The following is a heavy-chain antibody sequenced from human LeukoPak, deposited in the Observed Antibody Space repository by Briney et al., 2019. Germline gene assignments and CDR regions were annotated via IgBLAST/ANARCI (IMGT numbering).Heavy chain of an antibody. V-gene: IGHV4-39*07. CDR1: GGSISSSYYY. D-gene: IGHD3-10*01. CDR3: ARAGGITMVRGVIGYYYYGMDV. CDR2: IYYSGST. Sequence: SETLSLTCTVSGGSISSSYYYWGWIRQPPGKGLEWIGSIYYSGSTNYNPSLKSRVTISVDTSKNQFSLKLSSVTAADTAVYYCARAGGITMVRGVIGYYYYGMDVWGQGTMVTVSS. J-gene: IGHJ6*02.